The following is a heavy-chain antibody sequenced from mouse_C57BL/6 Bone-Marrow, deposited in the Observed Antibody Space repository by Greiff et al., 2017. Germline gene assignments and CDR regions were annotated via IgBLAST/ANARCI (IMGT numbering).Heavy chain of an antibody. CDR3: ARCLYGYDEWFAD. CDR1: GYAFSSSW. Sequence: QVQLQQSGPELVKPGASVKISCKASGYAFSSSWMNWVKQRPGKGLEWIGRIYPGDGDTNYNGKFKGKATLTADKSSSTAYMQLSSLTSEDSAVYFCARCLYGYDEWFADWGQGTLVTVSA. D-gene: IGHD2-2*01. CDR2: IYPGDGDT. J-gene: IGHJ3*01. V-gene: IGHV1-82*01.